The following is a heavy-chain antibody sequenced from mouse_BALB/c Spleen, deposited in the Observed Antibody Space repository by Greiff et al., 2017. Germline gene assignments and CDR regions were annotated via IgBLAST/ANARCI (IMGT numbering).Heavy chain of an antibody. CDR1: GISITTGNYR. Sequence: EVKLMESGPGLVKPSQTVSLTCTVTGISITTGNYRWSWIRQFPGNKLEWIGYIYYSGTITYNPSLTSRTTITRDTSKNQFFLEMNSLTAEDTATYYCARDYYGSSYYWGQGTTLTVSS. J-gene: IGHJ2*01. V-gene: IGHV3-5*02. CDR3: ARDYYGSSYY. D-gene: IGHD1-1*01. CDR2: IYYSGTI.